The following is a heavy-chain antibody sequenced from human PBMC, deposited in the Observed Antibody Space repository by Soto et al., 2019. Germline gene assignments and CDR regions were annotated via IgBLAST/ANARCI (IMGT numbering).Heavy chain of an antibody. CDR2: ISSSGSTK. CDR3: ASLYDWDAFEV. Sequence: GGSLRLSCAASGFTFSDYYMSWIRQAPGKGLEWVAYISSSGSTKYYADSVKGRFTISRDNAKNTLYLQMNSLRAEDTAVYYCASLYDWDAFEVWGQGTLVTVSS. V-gene: IGHV3-11*04. D-gene: IGHD3-16*01. J-gene: IGHJ3*01. CDR1: GFTFSDYY.